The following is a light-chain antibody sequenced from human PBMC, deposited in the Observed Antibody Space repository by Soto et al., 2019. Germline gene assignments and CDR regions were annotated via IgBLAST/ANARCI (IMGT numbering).Light chain of an antibody. CDR1: SSHIGSAY. CDR2: RNN. J-gene: IGLJ2*01. Sequence: QSVLTQPPSASGTPGLTVTISCSGSSSHIGSAYIYWYQYLPGTAPKLLIYRNNQRPSGVPDRFSASKSGTSASLAISGLRSEDEADYYCAAWDDNLVVFGGGTKLTVL. V-gene: IGLV1-47*01. CDR3: AAWDDNLVV.